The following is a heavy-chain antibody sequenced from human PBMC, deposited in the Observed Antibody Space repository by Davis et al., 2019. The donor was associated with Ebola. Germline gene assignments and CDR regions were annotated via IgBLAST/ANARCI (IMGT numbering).Heavy chain of an antibody. CDR2: INAGNGNT. CDR1: GYTFTSYA. J-gene: IGHJ4*02. D-gene: IGHD2-15*01. CDR3: ARVACSGGSCYSYDY. V-gene: IGHV1-3*01. Sequence: ASVKVSCKASGYTFTSYAMHWVRQALGQRLEWMGWINAGNGNTKYSQKFQGRVTMTRNTSISTAYMELSSLRSEDTAVYYCARVACSGGSCYSYDYWGQGTLVTVSS.